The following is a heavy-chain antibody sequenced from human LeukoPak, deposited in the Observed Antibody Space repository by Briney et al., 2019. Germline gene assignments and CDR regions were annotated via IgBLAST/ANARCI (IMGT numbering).Heavy chain of an antibody. CDR2: TNIDGSER. V-gene: IGHV3-7*01. D-gene: IGHD1-26*01. CDR1: GFSFSNYW. CDR3: ARDPVEWELLLDY. J-gene: IGHJ4*02. Sequence: GGSLRLSCAASGFSFSNYWIGWVRQAPGKRPEWVANTNIDGSERYYADSVKGRFTISRDNARNSVFLQMSGLRVEDTAVYYCARDPVEWELLLDYWGQGTLVTVSS.